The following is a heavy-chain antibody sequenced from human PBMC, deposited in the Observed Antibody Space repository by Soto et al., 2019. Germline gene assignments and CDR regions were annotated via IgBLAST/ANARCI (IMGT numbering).Heavy chain of an antibody. V-gene: IGHV1-18*04. D-gene: IGHD5-18*01. CDR3: ARIDTAVVTYYFDY. Sequence: ASVKVSCKASGYTFTSYGISWVRQAPGQGIEWMGWISAYNGTTNYAQKRQGRVTMTTDTSTSTAYMELSCLRSDDKALYYCARIDTAVVTYYFDYWGQGTLVTVSS. CDR2: ISAYNGTT. CDR1: GYTFTSYG. J-gene: IGHJ4*02.